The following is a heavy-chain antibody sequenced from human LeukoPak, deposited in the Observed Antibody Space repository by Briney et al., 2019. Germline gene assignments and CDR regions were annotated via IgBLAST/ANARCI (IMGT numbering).Heavy chain of an antibody. CDR3: ARHRFGHLFDT. D-gene: IGHD3-16*01. Sequence: SETLSLTCTVSGGSISSGGYYWSWIRQHPGTGLEWIGYIYHTGHTEHNPSLKSRVSISLDTSKSQFSLKLSSVTAADTAVYYCARHRFGHLFDTWGQGTLVTVSS. J-gene: IGHJ4*02. CDR2: IYHTGHT. V-gene: IGHV4-61*08. CDR1: GGSISSGGYY.